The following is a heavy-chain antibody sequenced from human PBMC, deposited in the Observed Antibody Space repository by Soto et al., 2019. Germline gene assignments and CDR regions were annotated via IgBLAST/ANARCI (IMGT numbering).Heavy chain of an antibody. CDR3: ARERHDSGDFNWFDP. Sequence: EVRLVESGGGLVKPGESLRLSCAASGFTFSDFGMNWVRQAPGKGLEWVSSIGRAGGNIYYADSLQGRFTISRDDPNNLVYLKMSRLRPEDTAIYYCARERHDSGDFNWFDPWGQGTLVTVSS. CDR1: GFTFSDFG. D-gene: IGHD4-17*01. V-gene: IGHV3-21*04. CDR2: IGRAGGNI. J-gene: IGHJ5*02.